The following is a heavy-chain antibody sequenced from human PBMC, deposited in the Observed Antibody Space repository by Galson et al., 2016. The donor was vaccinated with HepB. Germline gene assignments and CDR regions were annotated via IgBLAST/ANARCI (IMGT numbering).Heavy chain of an antibody. J-gene: IGHJ4*02. V-gene: IGHV5-51*01. CDR3: ARWVTRKYDGSGSYWVS. D-gene: IGHD3-10*01. CDR1: AVTFRGDW. CDR2: IYAFDSET. Sequence: QSGAEVKKPGESLKISCQGSAVTFRGDWIGWVRQKPGKGLEWMGIIYAFDSETRYSPSFQGQVSISADKSISTAYLQWSSLKASDTAMYYCARWVTRKYDGSGSYWVSWGQGTLVTVSS.